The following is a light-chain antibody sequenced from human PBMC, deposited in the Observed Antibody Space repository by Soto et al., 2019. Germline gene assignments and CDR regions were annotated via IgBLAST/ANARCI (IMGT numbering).Light chain of an antibody. CDR1: PSMSNY. Sequence: DIQMTQSPSSLSASVGDSVTITCRASPSMSNYLQWYQQKPGKAPNLLIYDASSLQGGVPSRFRGSGSGTDFNLTISSLQPEDFATYYCQQIFITPYTFGQGTRLESK. J-gene: IGKJ2*01. CDR3: QQIFITPYT. CDR2: DAS. V-gene: IGKV1-39*01.